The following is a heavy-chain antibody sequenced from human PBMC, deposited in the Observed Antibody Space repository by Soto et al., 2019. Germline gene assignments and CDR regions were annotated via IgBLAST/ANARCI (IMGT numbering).Heavy chain of an antibody. J-gene: IGHJ4*02. D-gene: IGHD3-3*01. CDR2: IYYSGST. CDR1: GGSISSGGYY. Sequence: SETLSLTCTVSGGSISSGGYYWSWIRQHPGKGLEWIGYIYYSGSTYYNPSLKSRVTITVDTSKNQFSLKLSSVTAADTAVYYCARYSRGEWLREDNFDYWGQGTLVTVSS. CDR3: ARYSRGEWLREDNFDY. V-gene: IGHV4-31*03.